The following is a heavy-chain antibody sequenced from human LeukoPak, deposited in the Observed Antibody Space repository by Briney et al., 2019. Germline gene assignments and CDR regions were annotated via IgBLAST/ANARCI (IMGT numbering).Heavy chain of an antibody. CDR2: ISSSSSYI. Sequence: GGSLRLSCAASGFTFSSYSMNWVRQAPGKGLEWVSSISSSSSYIYYADSVKGRFTISRDNAKNSLYLQMNSLRAEDTAVYYCAREGTGELAGMDVWGQGTTVTVSS. CDR3: AREGTGELAGMDV. D-gene: IGHD1-26*01. CDR1: GFTFSSYS. V-gene: IGHV3-21*01. J-gene: IGHJ6*02.